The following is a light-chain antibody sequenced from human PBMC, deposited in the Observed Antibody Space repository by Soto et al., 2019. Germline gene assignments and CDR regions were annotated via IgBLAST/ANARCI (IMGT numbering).Light chain of an antibody. CDR2: GAS. CDR3: QQYQSLT. V-gene: IGKV3-20*01. Sequence: IVLTHSPAILALSPLYRATLSFSASQSVSSSYLAWYQHKPGQAPRLLIHGASSRVTGIPDRFSGSGSGTDFTLTITRLEPEDFAVYYCQQYQSLTFGGGTKVDIK. J-gene: IGKJ4*01. CDR1: QSVSSSY.